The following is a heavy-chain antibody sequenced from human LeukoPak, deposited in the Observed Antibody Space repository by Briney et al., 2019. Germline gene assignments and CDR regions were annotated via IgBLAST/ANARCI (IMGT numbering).Heavy chain of an antibody. V-gene: IGHV4-34*01. CDR2: INHSGST. Sequence: SETLSLTCAVYGGSFSGHYWSWIRQPPGKGLEWIGEINHSGSTNYNPSLKSRVTISVDTSKNQFSLKLSSVTAADTAVYYCARLTYDYVWGSYRFEGFDYWGQGTLVTVSS. CDR3: ARLTYDYVWGSYRFEGFDY. D-gene: IGHD3-16*02. CDR1: GGSFSGHY. J-gene: IGHJ4*02.